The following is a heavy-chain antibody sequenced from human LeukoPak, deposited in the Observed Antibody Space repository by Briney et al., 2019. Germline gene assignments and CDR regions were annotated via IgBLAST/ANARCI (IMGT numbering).Heavy chain of an antibody. CDR2: MSYDGSHE. CDR1: GFTFSNYA. CDR3: ARAFGGSYSSTVDY. Sequence: GGSLRLSCVVSGFTFSNYAMHWVRQAPGQAPGKGLEWVAVMSYDGSHEYYADSVKGRFTISRDNPKSTLYLQVNSLRPEDTAVYYCARAFGGSYSSTVDYWGQGTLVTVSS. J-gene: IGHJ4*02. D-gene: IGHD1-26*01. V-gene: IGHV3-30*04.